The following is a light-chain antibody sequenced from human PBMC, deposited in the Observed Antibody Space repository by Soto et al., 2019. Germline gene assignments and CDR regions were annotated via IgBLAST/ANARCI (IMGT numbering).Light chain of an antibody. V-gene: IGLV2-14*01. CDR2: DVS. Sequence: QSALTQPASVSGSPGQSITISCTGTGSDVGAYRYVSWYQQHPGQAPKLIIYDVSDRPSGVSDRFSGSKSGNTASLTISGLQSEDEADYYCDSYTSSSSYAFGTGTKV. CDR1: GSDVGAYRY. J-gene: IGLJ1*01. CDR3: DSYTSSSSYA.